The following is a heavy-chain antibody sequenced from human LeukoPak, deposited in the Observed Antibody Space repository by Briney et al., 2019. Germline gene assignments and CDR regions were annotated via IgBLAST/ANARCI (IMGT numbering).Heavy chain of an antibody. V-gene: IGHV1-24*01. Sequence: ASVKVSCKVSGYTLTELSTHWVRQAPGKGLEWMGGFDPEDGETIYAQKFQGRVTMTEDTSTDTAYMELSSLRSEDTAVYYCATDRRSYWPFGYWGQGTLVTVSS. CDR3: ATDRRSYWPFGY. J-gene: IGHJ4*02. D-gene: IGHD1-26*01. CDR1: GYTLTELS. CDR2: FDPEDGET.